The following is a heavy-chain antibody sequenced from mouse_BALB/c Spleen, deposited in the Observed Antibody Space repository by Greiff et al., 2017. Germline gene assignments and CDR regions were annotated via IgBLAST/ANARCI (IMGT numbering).Heavy chain of an antibody. J-gene: IGHJ2*01. D-gene: IGHD2-3*01. CDR1: GFTFSSYG. CDR3: ARERDDYLDY. V-gene: IGHV5-6-3*01. Sequence: EVQVVESGGGLVQPGGSLKLSCAASGFTFSSYGMSWVRQTPDKRLELVATINSNGGSTYYPDSVKGRFTISRDNAKNTLYLQMSSLKSEDTAMYYCARERDDYLDYWGQGTTLTVSS. CDR2: INSNGGST.